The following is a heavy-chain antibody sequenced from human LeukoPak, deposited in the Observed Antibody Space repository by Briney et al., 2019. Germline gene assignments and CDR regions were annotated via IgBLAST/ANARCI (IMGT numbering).Heavy chain of an antibody. CDR2: ISHDGSNK. J-gene: IGHJ4*02. CDR1: GFTFSSYG. D-gene: IGHD3-10*01. CDR3: AKEGYYGSGSFPDS. V-gene: IGHV3-30*18. Sequence: PGRSLRLSCAASGFTFSSYGMHWVRRAPGKGLEWMTVISHDGSNKYYVDSVKGRFTISRDNSKSTLYLQMNSLRAEDTAVYYCAKEGYYGSGSFPDSWGQGTLVTVSS.